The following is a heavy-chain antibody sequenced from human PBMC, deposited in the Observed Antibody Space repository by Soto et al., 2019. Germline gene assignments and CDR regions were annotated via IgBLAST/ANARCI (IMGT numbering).Heavy chain of an antibody. D-gene: IGHD3-10*01. CDR3: ARGQPGWIRYYYGSGSVPPYYFDY. J-gene: IGHJ4*02. CDR2: IYYSGST. CDR1: GGSISSGGYY. Sequence: NPSETLSLTCTVSGGSISSGGYYWSWIRQHPGKGLEWIGYIYYSGSTYYNPSLKSRVTISVDTSKNQFSLKLSSVTAADTAVYYCARGQPGWIRYYYGSGSVPPYYFDYWGQGTLVTVSS. V-gene: IGHV4-31*03.